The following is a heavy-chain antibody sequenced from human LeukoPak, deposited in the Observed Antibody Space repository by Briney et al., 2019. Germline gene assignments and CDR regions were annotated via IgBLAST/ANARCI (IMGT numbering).Heavy chain of an antibody. CDR1: GHTLTSSH. CDR2: INCGDGYT. V-gene: IGHV1-46*01. J-gene: IGHJ4*02. Sequence: ASVKVSCKASGHTLTSSHAHWVRQAPGQGLEWMALINCGDGYTNYAQKFQGRVSVTRDTSTSTIYTELSGLRVEDTAIYYCAKDRGGSYSIDYWGQGTLVTVSP. D-gene: IGHD1-26*01. CDR3: AKDRGGSYSIDY.